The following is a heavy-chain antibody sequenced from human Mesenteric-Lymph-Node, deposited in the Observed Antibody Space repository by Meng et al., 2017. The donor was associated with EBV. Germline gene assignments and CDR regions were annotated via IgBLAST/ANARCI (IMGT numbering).Heavy chain of an antibody. V-gene: IGHV3-21*01. J-gene: IGHJ4*02. CDR3: ARAPNDYGDY. CDR2: ISSSSSNI. Sequence: VALVEAGGGLVQRGASLGLSCASSEFAFSCYSMNVVHQAPEKGLELVSSISSSSSNIYYADSVKGRFTISRDNAKNSLYLQMNSLRAEDTAVYYCARAPNDYGDYWGQGTLVTVSS. CDR1: EFAFSCYS.